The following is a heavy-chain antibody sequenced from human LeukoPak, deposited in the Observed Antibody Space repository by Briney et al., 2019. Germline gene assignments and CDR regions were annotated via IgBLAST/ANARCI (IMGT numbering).Heavy chain of an antibody. D-gene: IGHD3-10*01. Sequence: GASVKVSCKVSGYTLTELSMHWVRQAPGKGLEWMGGFDPEDGETIYAQKFQGRVAMTEDTSTDTAYMELSSLRSEDTAAYYCATGYYGSGSYSHWFDPWGQGTLVTVSS. CDR2: FDPEDGET. J-gene: IGHJ5*02. CDR1: GYTLTELS. CDR3: ATGYYGSGSYSHWFDP. V-gene: IGHV1-24*01.